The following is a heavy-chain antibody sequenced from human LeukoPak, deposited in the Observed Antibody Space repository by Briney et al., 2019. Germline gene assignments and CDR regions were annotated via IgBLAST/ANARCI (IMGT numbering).Heavy chain of an antibody. J-gene: IGHJ4*02. Sequence: SETLSLTCAVYGGSFSGYYWSWIRQPPGKGLEWIGEINHSGSTNYNPSLKSRVTISVDTSKNQFSLKLSSVTAADTAVYYCARGLIAVAGRVAPDYWGQGTLVTVSS. CDR1: GGSFSGYY. CDR3: ARGLIAVAGRVAPDY. CDR2: INHSGST. V-gene: IGHV4-34*01. D-gene: IGHD6-19*01.